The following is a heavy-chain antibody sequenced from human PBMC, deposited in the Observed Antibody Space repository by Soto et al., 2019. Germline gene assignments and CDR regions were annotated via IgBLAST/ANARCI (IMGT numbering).Heavy chain of an antibody. CDR1: GYTFTSYY. V-gene: IGHV1-46*01. CDR3: AREGPVDIVLMEGYWFDP. J-gene: IGHJ5*02. D-gene: IGHD2-8*01. CDR2: INPSGGST. Sequence: ASVKVSCKASGYTFTSYYMHWVRQAPGQGLEWMGIINPSGGSTSYAQKFQGRVTMTRDTSTSTVYMELSSLRSEDTAVYYCAREGPVDIVLMEGYWFDPWGQGTLVTVSS.